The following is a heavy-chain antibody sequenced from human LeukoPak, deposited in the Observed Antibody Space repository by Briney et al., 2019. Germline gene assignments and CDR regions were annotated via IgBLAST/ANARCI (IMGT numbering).Heavy chain of an antibody. CDR1: GSSFTSYG. CDR3: ATEEFYSGSGSYIAH. V-gene: IGHV3-30*19. Sequence: PGRSLRLSCAASGSSFTSYGMDSARHHPGKGMGWVAAVSHDGVKQFYAASVKGRFTVSRDNSKNTLYLQMTTLRPEDTGVFYCATEEFYSGSGSYIAHWGQGAQVTVSS. CDR2: VSHDGVKQ. D-gene: IGHD3-10*01. J-gene: IGHJ4*02.